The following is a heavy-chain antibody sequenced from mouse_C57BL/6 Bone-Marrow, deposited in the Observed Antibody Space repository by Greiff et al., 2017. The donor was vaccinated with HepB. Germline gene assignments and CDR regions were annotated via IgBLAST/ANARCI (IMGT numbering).Heavy chain of an antibody. CDR3: ARWVIYYYGMNAMDY. D-gene: IGHD1-1*01. CDR2: IDPANGNT. V-gene: IGHV14-3*01. Sequence: EVKLEESVAELVRPGASVKLSCTASGFNIKNTYMHWVKQRPEQGLEWIGRIDPANGNTKYAPKFQGKATITADTSSNTAYLQLSSLTSEDTAIYYCARWVIYYYGMNAMDYWGQGTSVTVSS. CDR1: GFNIKNTY. J-gene: IGHJ4*01.